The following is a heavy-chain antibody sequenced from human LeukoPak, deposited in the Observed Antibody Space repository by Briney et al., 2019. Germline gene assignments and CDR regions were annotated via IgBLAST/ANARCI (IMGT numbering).Heavy chain of an antibody. CDR3: ARDLTTPPDYGIRVSWFDP. D-gene: IGHD4-17*01. CDR2: INPDSAGT. V-gene: IGHV1-2*06. J-gene: IGHJ5*02. Sequence: ASVKVSCKASGYTFTGYYLHWVRQAPGQGLEWMGRINPDSAGTNYAQKFHGRVTMTRDTSISTAYMELTRLTSDDTAVYYCARDLTTPPDYGIRVSWFDPWAREPWSPSPQ. CDR1: GYTFTGYY.